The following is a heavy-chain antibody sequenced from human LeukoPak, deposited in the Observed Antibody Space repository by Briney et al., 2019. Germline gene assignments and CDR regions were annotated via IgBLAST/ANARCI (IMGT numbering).Heavy chain of an antibody. V-gene: IGHV1-3*01. Sequence: ASVKVSCKASGYTFTSYAMRWVRQAPGQRLEWMGWINAGNGNTKYSQKFQGRVTITRDTSASTAYMELSSLRSEDTAVYYCARDHHPYCSGGSCYSPLDYWGQGTLVTVSS. CDR1: GYTFTSYA. J-gene: IGHJ4*02. CDR2: INAGNGNT. CDR3: ARDHHPYCSGGSCYSPLDY. D-gene: IGHD2-15*01.